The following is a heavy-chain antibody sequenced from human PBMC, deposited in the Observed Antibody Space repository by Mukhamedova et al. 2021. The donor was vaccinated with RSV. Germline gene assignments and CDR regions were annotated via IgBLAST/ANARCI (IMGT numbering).Heavy chain of an antibody. Sequence: SSHWMNWVRQAPGKGLEWVANIKQDGNDKYYLDSVKGRFTISRDNAKNSLYLQMNSLRAEDTAIYYCTDIANXRVPWRQGXLVTV. CDR3: TDIANXRVP. D-gene: IGHD2-15*01. J-gene: IGHJ5*02. CDR2: IKQDGNDK. V-gene: IGHV3-7*01. CDR1: SSHW.